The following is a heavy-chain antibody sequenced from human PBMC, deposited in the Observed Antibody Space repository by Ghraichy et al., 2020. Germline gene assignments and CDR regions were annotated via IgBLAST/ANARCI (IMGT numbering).Heavy chain of an antibody. D-gene: IGHD6-13*01. Sequence: GESLRLSCAASGFTLSDYWMDWFRQAPGKGLVWVSRISSDGFHTDYADSVKGRFTISRDNAKSTLYLQMNSLRDEDTAVYYCARDTPTAGQVFDYWGQGILVTVSS. CDR2: ISSDGFHT. J-gene: IGHJ4*02. V-gene: IGHV3-74*01. CDR3: ARDTPTAGQVFDY. CDR1: GFTLSDYW.